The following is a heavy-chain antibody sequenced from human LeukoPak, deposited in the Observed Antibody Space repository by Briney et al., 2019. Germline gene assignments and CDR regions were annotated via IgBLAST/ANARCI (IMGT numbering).Heavy chain of an antibody. CDR3: ARGGGNSFYYYYYMDV. J-gene: IGHJ6*03. CDR2: IYHSGST. CDR1: GGSISSGNW. V-gene: IGHV4-4*02. Sequence: SETLSLTCAVSGGSISSGNWWSWVRQPPGKGLEWIGEIYHSGSTNYNPSLKSRVTISVDKSKNQFSLKLSSVTAADTAVYYCARGGGNSFYYYYYMDVWGKGTTVTVSS. D-gene: IGHD4-23*01.